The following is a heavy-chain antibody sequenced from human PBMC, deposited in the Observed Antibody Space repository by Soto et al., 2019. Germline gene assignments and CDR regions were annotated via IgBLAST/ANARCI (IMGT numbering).Heavy chain of an antibody. Sequence: SVKVSCKASGFTFTSSAMQWVRQARGQRLEWIGWIIAVFGKTNYAQKFQGRVTITADESTSTAYMELSSLRSEDTAVYYCARVRDTAMVGPFYYGMDVWGQGTTVTVSS. V-gene: IGHV1-58*02. CDR2: IIAVFGKT. D-gene: IGHD5-18*01. CDR1: GFTFTSSA. CDR3: ARVRDTAMVGPFYYGMDV. J-gene: IGHJ6*02.